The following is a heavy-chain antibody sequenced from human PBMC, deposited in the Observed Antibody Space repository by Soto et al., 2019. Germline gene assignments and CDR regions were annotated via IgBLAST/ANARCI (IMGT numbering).Heavy chain of an antibody. D-gene: IGHD3-3*01. V-gene: IGHV3-15*07. Sequence: GGSLRLSCAASSFTIINAWMNWVRQAPGKGLEWVGRIKSKADGETTDYAAPVKGRFTISRDDSKNTLYLQMNSLKTEDTAVYYCTTVRAGYDFWSGYYDHWGQGILVTVSS. J-gene: IGHJ5*02. CDR1: SFTIINAW. CDR2: IKSKADGETT. CDR3: TTVRAGYDFWSGYYDH.